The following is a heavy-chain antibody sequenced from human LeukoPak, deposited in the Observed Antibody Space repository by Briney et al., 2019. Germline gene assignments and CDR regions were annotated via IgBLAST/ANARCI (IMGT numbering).Heavy chain of an antibody. CDR1: GFTDSSNY. V-gene: IGHV3-66*02. CDR2: IYSDSST. Sequence: GGSLRLSCAASGFTDSSNYMSWVRQAPGKGLEWVSVIYSDSSTYYADSVKGRFTISRDNPKNTLYLQMNSLRPEDTAVYYCASVVITGGYFQHWGQGTLVTVSS. D-gene: IGHD7-27*01. J-gene: IGHJ1*01. CDR3: ASVVITGGYFQH.